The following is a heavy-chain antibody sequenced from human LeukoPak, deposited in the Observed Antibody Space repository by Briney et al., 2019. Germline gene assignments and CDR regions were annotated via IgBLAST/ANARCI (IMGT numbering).Heavy chain of an antibody. CDR2: ISAYNGNT. D-gene: IGHD3-22*01. J-gene: IGHJ4*02. CDR3: ARDLRRNYYDSSGYSVY. Sequence: GASVKVSCKASGYTFTSYGISWVRQAPGQGLEWMGWISAYNGNTNYAQKLQGRVTMTTDTSTSTAYMELRSLRSDDTAVYYCARDLRRNYYDSSGYSVYWGQGTLVTVSS. V-gene: IGHV1-18*01. CDR1: GYTFTSYG.